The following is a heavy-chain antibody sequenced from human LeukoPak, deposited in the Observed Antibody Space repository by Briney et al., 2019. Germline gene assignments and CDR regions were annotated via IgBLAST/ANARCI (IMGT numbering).Heavy chain of an antibody. CDR2: ITYSGST. V-gene: IGHV4-30-4*01. CDR1: GGSISSDDYY. Sequence: PSQTLSLTCTVSGGSISSDDYYWSLIRQPPGKGLEWIGHITYSGSTDYSPSLRSRVTMSVDTSKNQFSLKLNSVTAAETAMYFCARGGVGGYDYFDSWGQGTLVAVSS. D-gene: IGHD5-12*01. J-gene: IGHJ4*02. CDR3: ARGGVGGYDYFDS.